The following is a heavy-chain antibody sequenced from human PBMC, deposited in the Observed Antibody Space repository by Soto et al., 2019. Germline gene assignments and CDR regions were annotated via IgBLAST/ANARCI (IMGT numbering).Heavy chain of an antibody. CDR3: ASSQAYCGGDCYPGNWFDP. J-gene: IGHJ5*02. Sequence: QVQLVQSGAEVKKPGSSVKVSCKASGGTFSSYAISWVRQAPGQGLEWMGGIIPIFGTANYAQKFQGRVTITADESTSTAYMELSSLRSEDTAVYSCASSQAYCGGDCYPGNWFDPWGQGTLVTVSS. D-gene: IGHD2-21*02. CDR1: GGTFSSYA. V-gene: IGHV1-69*01. CDR2: IIPIFGTA.